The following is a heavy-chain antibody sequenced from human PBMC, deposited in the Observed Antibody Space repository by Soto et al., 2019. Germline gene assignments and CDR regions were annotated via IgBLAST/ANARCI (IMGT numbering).Heavy chain of an antibody. V-gene: IGHV4-59*01. Sequence: SETLSLTCTVSGGSISSYYWSWIRQPPGKGLEWIGYIYYSGSTNYNPSLKSRVTISVDTSKNQFSLKLSSVTTADTAVYYCARESSWFDPWGQGTLVTVSS. CDR1: GGSISSYY. CDR2: IYYSGST. CDR3: ARESSWFDP. J-gene: IGHJ5*02.